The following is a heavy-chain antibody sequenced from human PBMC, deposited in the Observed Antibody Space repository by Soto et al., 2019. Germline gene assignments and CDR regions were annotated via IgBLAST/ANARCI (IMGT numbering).Heavy chain of an antibody. Sequence: GGSLRLSCAASGFTFSNYAMHWVRQAPGKGLEWVSVIAYDGKTKDDAGSVKGRFTISRDNSKNTVYLQMNSLRIEDTAVYYCARGQGYYDTSGYFDYWGQGILVTVSS. J-gene: IGHJ4*02. D-gene: IGHD3-22*01. CDR2: IAYDGKTK. CDR1: GFTFSNYA. CDR3: ARGQGYYDTSGYFDY. V-gene: IGHV3-30*04.